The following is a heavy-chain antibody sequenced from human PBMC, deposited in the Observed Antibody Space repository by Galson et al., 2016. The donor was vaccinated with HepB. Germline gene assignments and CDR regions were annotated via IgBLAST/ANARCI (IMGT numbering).Heavy chain of an antibody. J-gene: IGHJ4*02. D-gene: IGHD3-22*01. Sequence: ALVKPTQTLTLTCTFSGFSLSTSGVSVTWIRQPPGKALEWLARIDWDDDKYYSTSLKTRLTISKDTSKDQVVLTMTNMDPVDTATYYCARIQYYYDSGNYYYGALIDYWGQGTLVTVSS. CDR1: GFSLSTSGVS. CDR2: IDWDDDK. V-gene: IGHV2-70*11. CDR3: ARIQYYYDSGNYYYGALIDY.